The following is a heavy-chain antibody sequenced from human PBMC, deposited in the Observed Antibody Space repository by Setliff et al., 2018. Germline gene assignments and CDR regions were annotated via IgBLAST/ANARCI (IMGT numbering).Heavy chain of an antibody. CDR1: GGSISSHY. D-gene: IGHD2-21*02. CDR3: ARASARDYYYYYGMDV. J-gene: IGHJ6*02. V-gene: IGHV4-59*11. Sequence: SETLSLTCTVSGGSISSHYWSWIRQPPGKGLEWIGSIYYSGSTNYNPSLKSRVTISVDTSKNQFSLKLSSVTAADTAVYYCARASARDYYYYYGMDVWGQGTTVTV. CDR2: IYYSGST.